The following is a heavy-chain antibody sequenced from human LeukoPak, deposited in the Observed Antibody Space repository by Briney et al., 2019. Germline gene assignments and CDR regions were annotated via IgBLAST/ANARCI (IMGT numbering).Heavy chain of an antibody. D-gene: IGHD1-26*01. V-gene: IGHV1-18*04. J-gene: IGHJ3*02. CDR1: GYTFTGYY. CDR2: ISAYNGNT. Sequence: ASVKVSCKASGYTFTGYYMHWVRQAPGQGPEWMGWISAYNGNTNYAQKLQGRVTMTTDTSTSTAYMELRSLRSDDTAVYYCARDPGGLHAFDIWGQGTMVTVSS. CDR3: ARDPGGLHAFDI.